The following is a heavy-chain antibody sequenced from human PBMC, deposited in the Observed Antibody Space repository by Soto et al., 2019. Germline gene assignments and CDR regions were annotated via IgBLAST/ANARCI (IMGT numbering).Heavy chain of an antibody. CDR1: GFTVSSNY. V-gene: IGHV3-53*01. D-gene: IGHD5-12*01. CDR3: ARVLVATPYWYLDL. Sequence: GGSLRLSCAASGFTVSSNYMSWVRQAPGKGLEWVSVIYSGGSTYYADSVKGRFTISRDNSKNTLYLQMNSLRAEDTAVYYCARVLVATPYWYLDLWGRGTLVTVSS. CDR2: IYSGGST. J-gene: IGHJ2*01.